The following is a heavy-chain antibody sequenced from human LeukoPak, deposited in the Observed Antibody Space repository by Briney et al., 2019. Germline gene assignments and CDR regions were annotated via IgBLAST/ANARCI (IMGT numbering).Heavy chain of an antibody. CDR3: ARDQHDFWSGYLRWGYYYYMDV. J-gene: IGHJ6*03. Sequence: ASVKVSCKASGYTFTGYYMHWVRQAPGQGLEWMGWINPNSGGTNYAQKFQGRVAMTRDTSISTAYMELSRLRSDDTAVYYCARDQHDFWSGYLRWGYYYYMDVWGKGTTVTVSS. D-gene: IGHD3-3*01. CDR1: GYTFTGYY. V-gene: IGHV1-2*02. CDR2: INPNSGGT.